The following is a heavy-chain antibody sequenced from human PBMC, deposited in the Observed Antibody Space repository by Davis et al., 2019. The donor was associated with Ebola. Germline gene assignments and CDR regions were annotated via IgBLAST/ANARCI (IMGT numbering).Heavy chain of an antibody. D-gene: IGHD3-16*01. V-gene: IGHV1-69*04. J-gene: IGHJ4*02. CDR2: IIPILGIA. Sequence: SVKVSCKASGYTFTSYDINWVRQATGQGLEWMGRIIPILGIANYAQKFQGRVTITADKSTSTAYMELRSLKSDDTAVYYCARDPGGMSVARFDDWGQGTLVTVSS. CDR3: ARDPGGMSVARFDD. CDR1: GYTFTSYD.